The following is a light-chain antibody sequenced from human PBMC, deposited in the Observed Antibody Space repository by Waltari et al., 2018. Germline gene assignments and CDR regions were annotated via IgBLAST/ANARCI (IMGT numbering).Light chain of an antibody. CDR1: QSVSSN. J-gene: IGKJ4*01. CDR3: QQYNNWPRGLT. V-gene: IGKV3-15*01. CDR2: GAS. Sequence: EIVMTPSPATLSVSPGERATLSCRASQSVSSNLAWYQQKPGQAPRLLIYGASTRATGIPARFSGSGSGTEFTLTISSLQSEDFAVYYCQQYNNWPRGLTFGGGTKVEIK.